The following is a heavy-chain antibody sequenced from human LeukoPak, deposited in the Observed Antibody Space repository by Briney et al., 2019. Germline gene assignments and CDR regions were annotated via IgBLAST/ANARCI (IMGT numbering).Heavy chain of an antibody. CDR2: IKQDGSEK. J-gene: IGHJ3*01. V-gene: IGHV3-7*05. Sequence: GGSLRLSCAASGFTFSSYWMSWVRQAPGKGLEWVANIKQDGSEKYYVDSVKGRFTISRDNAKSSLYLQMNSLRAEDTAVYYCARVGVVPAAIPHGFACWGQGTMVTVSS. CDR1: GFTFSSYW. CDR3: ARVGVVPAAIPHGFAC. D-gene: IGHD2-2*01.